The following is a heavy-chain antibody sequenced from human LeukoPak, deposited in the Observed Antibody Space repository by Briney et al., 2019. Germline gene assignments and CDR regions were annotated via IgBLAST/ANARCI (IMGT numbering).Heavy chain of an antibody. V-gene: IGHV4-39*01. Sequence: SETLSLTCTVSGGSISSSSYYWGWIRQPPGTGLEWIGSIYYSGSTYYNPSLKSRVTISVDTSKNQFSLKLSSVTAADTAVYYCARLEDYYYYMDVWGKGTTVTISS. CDR2: IYYSGST. J-gene: IGHJ6*03. CDR1: GGSISSSSYY. D-gene: IGHD5-24*01. CDR3: ARLEDYYYYMDV.